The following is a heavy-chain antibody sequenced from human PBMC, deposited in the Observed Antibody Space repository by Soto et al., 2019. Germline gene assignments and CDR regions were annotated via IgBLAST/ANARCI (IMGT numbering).Heavy chain of an antibody. CDR3: ARHLGEGYFDY. J-gene: IGHJ4*02. CDR1: GDSISSIDYY. CDR2: IYYSGDT. V-gene: IGHV4-30-4*08. Sequence: PSETLSLTCTVSGDSISSIDYYWSWIRHLPGKGLEWIGYIYYSGDTNYNPSLKSRVIISVDTSKNHFSLKLSSVTAADTAVYYCARHLGEGYFDYWGQGTLVTVSS.